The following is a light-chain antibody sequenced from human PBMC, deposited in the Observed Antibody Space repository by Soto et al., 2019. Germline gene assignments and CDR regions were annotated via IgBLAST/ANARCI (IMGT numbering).Light chain of an antibody. CDR3: NSYTSSSTYV. J-gene: IGLJ1*01. CDR1: SSDVGGYNY. Sequence: SVLTQPASVSGSPGQSITISCTGTSSDVGGYNYVSWYQQHPGKAPKLMIYEVSNRPSGASNRFSGSKSDNTASLTISGLQAEDEADYYCNSYTSSSTYVFGSGTKVTVL. V-gene: IGLV2-14*01. CDR2: EVS.